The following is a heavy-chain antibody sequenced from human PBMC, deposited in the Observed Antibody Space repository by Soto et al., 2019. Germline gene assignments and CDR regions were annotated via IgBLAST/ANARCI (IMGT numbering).Heavy chain of an antibody. CDR2: IYYSGST. V-gene: IGHV4-59*08. CDR1: GGSISSYY. J-gene: IGHJ4*02. CDR3: ARHIAAAGTDY. Sequence: SETLSLTCTVSGGSISSYYWSWIRQPPGKGLEWIGYIYYSGSTNYNPSLKSRVTISVDTSKNQFSLKLSSVTAADTAVYYCARHIAAAGTDYWGQGTLVTVSS. D-gene: IGHD6-13*01.